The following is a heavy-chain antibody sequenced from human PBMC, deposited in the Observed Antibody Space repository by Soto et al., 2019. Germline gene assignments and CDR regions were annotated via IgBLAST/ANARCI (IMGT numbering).Heavy chain of an antibody. D-gene: IGHD5-12*01. CDR3: AREGDGYNLGPSVDFDY. CDR2: INASGGST. CDR1: GYTFTTYY. V-gene: IGHV1-46*01. J-gene: IGHJ4*02. Sequence: QVQLVQSGAEVQKPGASVKVSCKASGYTFTTYYMHWVRQAPGQGLEWMGVINASGGSTSYAQKCQGRVTVTRDTSTSTLYMELSSLRSEDTAVYYCAREGDGYNLGPSVDFDYWGQGTLVTVSS.